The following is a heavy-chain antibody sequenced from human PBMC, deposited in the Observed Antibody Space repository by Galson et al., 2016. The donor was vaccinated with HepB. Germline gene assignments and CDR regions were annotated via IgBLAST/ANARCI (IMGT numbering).Heavy chain of an antibody. Sequence: PALVKPTQTLTLTCIFSGFSLNTTGARVGWIRQPPGKALEWLALIHWNDDKHYSPSLKNRLTIIKDTSKNQVVLMMTNVGPVDTATYYCARSPNYWSNKNWFDPWGQGTLVVVSS. CDR3: ARSPNYWSNKNWFDP. J-gene: IGHJ5*02. CDR1: GFSLNTTGAR. V-gene: IGHV2-5*01. CDR2: IHWNDDK. D-gene: IGHD3-3*01.